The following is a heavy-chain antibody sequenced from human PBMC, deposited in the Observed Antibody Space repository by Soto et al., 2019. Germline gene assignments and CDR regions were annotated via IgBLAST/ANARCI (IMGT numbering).Heavy chain of an antibody. D-gene: IGHD3-10*01. Sequence: QVQLHESGPGLVKPSGTLSLTCAVSGGSISSSNWWSWVRQLPGKGLEWIGEIYHSGSTNYNPSLKSRVTISVDKSKNQFSLKLSSVTAADTAVYYCARVPYGYYGSGSSTPHNWGQGTLVTVSS. CDR2: IYHSGST. V-gene: IGHV4-4*02. CDR3: ARVPYGYYGSGSSTPHN. CDR1: GGSISSSNW. J-gene: IGHJ4*02.